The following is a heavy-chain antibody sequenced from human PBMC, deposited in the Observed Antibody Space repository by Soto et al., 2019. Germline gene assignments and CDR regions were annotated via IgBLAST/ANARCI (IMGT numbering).Heavy chain of an antibody. CDR3: ARDRRAYGSGYNYYYYGMDV. CDR2: IIPFFGTA. D-gene: IGHD3-10*01. CDR1: GGTFSSYA. Sequence: QVQLVQSGAEVKKPGSSMKVSCKASGGTFSSYAISLVRQAPGQGLEWMGGIIPFFGTANYAQKFQGRVTITADESTSKAYMELSSLRSEDTAVYYCARDRRAYGSGYNYYYYGMDVWGQGTTVTVSS. V-gene: IGHV1-69*01. J-gene: IGHJ6*02.